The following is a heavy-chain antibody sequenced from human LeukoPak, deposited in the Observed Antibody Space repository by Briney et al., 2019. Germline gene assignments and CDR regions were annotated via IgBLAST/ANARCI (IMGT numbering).Heavy chain of an antibody. J-gene: IGHJ4*02. D-gene: IGHD3-16*02. CDR1: GYTFTGYY. V-gene: IGHV1-2*02. Sequence: ASVKVSCKASGYTFTGYYIHWVRQAPGQGRERVGWSKPDSGGANYAQSFQGRVTMARDTSLSTAYMELSRLRSNDTAVYYCARVYLWGSYRDNLDYWGQGTLVTVSS. CDR2: SKPDSGGA. CDR3: ARVYLWGSYRDNLDY.